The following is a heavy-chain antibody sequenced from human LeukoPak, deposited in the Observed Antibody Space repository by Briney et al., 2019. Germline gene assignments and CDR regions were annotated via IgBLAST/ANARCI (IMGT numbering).Heavy chain of an antibody. Sequence: SETLSLTCTVSGGSISTYYWSWIRQPPGKGLEWIGYIYYSGSTSYNPSLKSRVTISVDTSKNQFSLKLSSVTAADTAVYYCARDGYSGNDGLWGQGTLVTVSS. J-gene: IGHJ4*02. CDR1: GGSISTYY. D-gene: IGHD5-12*01. CDR3: ARDGYSGNDGL. V-gene: IGHV4-59*01. CDR2: IYYSGST.